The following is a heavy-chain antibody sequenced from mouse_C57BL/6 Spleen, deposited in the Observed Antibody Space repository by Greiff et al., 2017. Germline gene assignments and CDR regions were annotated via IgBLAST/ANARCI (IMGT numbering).Heavy chain of an antibody. D-gene: IGHD1-1*01. V-gene: IGHV1-54*01. CDR1: GSAFPNYL. CDR2: IHPGSGGT. Sequence: VSCPASGSAFPNYLLEWVKQRPGQGLEWLGVIHPGSGGTNYNEKFKGKATLTADKASSTAYMQLSSLTSEDSAVYFCGREGYYGSRTWYFDVWGTGTTVTVSS. J-gene: IGHJ1*03. CDR3: GREGYYGSRTWYFDV.